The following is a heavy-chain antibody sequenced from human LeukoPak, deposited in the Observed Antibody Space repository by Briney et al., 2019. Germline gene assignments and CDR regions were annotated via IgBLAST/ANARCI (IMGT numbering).Heavy chain of an antibody. CDR2: ISPNSGGT. CDR3: ARRGYSYDLDY. J-gene: IGHJ4*02. D-gene: IGHD5-18*01. V-gene: IGHV1-2*02. CDR1: GYTLTDYY. Sequence: ASVKVSCKASGYTLTDYYMHWVRQAPGQGLEWMGWISPNSGGTNYAQNFQGRVTMTRDTSTSTVYMELSSLRSEDTAVYYCARRGYSYDLDYWGQGTLVTVSS.